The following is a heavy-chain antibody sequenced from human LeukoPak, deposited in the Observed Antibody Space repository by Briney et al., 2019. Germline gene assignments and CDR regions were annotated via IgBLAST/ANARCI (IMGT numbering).Heavy chain of an antibody. D-gene: IGHD6-13*01. Sequence: ETLSLTCTVSGGSISSGYWNWIRQPPGKGLEWVSLISGDGTSTYYADSVKGRFIFSRDNSKNSLYLQMNSLRTEDTALYYCVRSVTAAGRFDYWGQGTLVTVSS. J-gene: IGHJ4*02. CDR3: VRSVTAAGRFDY. CDR1: GGSISSGY. V-gene: IGHV3-43*02. CDR2: ISGDGTST.